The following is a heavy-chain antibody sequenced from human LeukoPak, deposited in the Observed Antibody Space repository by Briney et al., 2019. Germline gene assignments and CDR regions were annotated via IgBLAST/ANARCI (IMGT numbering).Heavy chain of an antibody. CDR3: ARGRTIAAAGALSYNWFDP. V-gene: IGHV4-39*07. Sequence: SETLSLTCTVSGGSISSYYWGWIRQPPGKGLEWIGSIYYSGSTYYNPSLKSRVTISVDTSKNQFSLKLSSVTAADTAVYYCARGRTIAAAGALSYNWFDPWGQGTLVTVSS. CDR1: GGSISSYY. D-gene: IGHD6-13*01. CDR2: IYYSGST. J-gene: IGHJ5*02.